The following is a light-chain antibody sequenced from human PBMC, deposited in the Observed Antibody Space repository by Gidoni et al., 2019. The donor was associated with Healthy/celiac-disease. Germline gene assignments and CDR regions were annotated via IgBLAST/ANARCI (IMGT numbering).Light chain of an antibody. Sequence: DIQITQSPSSLSASVGDRVTITCRSSQSISSYLNWYQQKPGKAPKLLIYAASSLQSGVPSRFSGSGSGTDFTLTIRSLQPEDFATYYCKQSYSTPLYNFGQGTKLEIK. CDR1: QSISSY. V-gene: IGKV1-39*01. J-gene: IGKJ2*01. CDR3: KQSYSTPLYN. CDR2: AAS.